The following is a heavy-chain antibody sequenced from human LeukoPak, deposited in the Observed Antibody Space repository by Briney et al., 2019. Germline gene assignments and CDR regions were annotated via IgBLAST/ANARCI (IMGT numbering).Heavy chain of an antibody. CDR2: ISSSSSYI. D-gene: IGHD3-10*01. CDR1: GFTFSSYS. J-gene: IGHJ4*02. Sequence: PGGSLRLSCAASGFTFSSYSMNWVRQAPGKGLEWVSSISSSSSYIYYADSVKGRFTISRDNAKNSLYLQMNSLRAEDTAVYYCARARMVRGVITGFCDYWGQGTLVTVSS. V-gene: IGHV3-21*01. CDR3: ARARMVRGVITGFCDY.